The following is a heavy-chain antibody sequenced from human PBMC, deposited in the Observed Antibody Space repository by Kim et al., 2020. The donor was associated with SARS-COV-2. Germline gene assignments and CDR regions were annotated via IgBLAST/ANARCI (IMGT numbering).Heavy chain of an antibody. D-gene: IGHD3-10*01. CDR3: ARDSPRLWFGELTYYYYGMDV. Sequence: ASVKVSCKASGYTFTGYYMHWVRQAPGQGLEWMGRINPNSGGTNYAQKFQGRVTMTRDTSISTAYMELSRLRSDDTAVYYCARDSPRLWFGELTYYYYGMDVWGQGTTVTVSS. CDR2: INPNSGGT. J-gene: IGHJ6*02. CDR1: GYTFTGYY. V-gene: IGHV1-2*06.